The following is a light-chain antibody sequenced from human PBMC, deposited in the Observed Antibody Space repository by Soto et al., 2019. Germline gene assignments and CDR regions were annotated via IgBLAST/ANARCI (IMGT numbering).Light chain of an antibody. CDR2: GSP. J-gene: IGKJ1*01. CDR1: QSASRN. V-gene: IGKV3-15*01. CDR3: QQYNIWPPWT. Sequence: EIVMTQSPANPSLSPGERATLSCGASQSASRNFAWYQQKPGQAPXLLIYGSPTXATGIPARFSGSGSGTEFTLTISSLQSEDFAVYYCQQYNIWPPWTFVQGTKVDIK.